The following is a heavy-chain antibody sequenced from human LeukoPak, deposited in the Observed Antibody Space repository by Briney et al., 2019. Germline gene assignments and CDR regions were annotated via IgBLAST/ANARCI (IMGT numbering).Heavy chain of an antibody. J-gene: IGHJ4*02. D-gene: IGHD4-17*01. V-gene: IGHV1-2*02. Sequence: ASVKVSCKASGYTFTSYGISWVRQAPGQGLEWMGWINPNSGGTNYARKFQGRVTMTRDTSISTAYMELSRLRSDDTAVYYCARGHDYGDFFDYWGQGTLVTVSS. CDR2: INPNSGGT. CDR1: GYTFTSYG. CDR3: ARGHDYGDFFDY.